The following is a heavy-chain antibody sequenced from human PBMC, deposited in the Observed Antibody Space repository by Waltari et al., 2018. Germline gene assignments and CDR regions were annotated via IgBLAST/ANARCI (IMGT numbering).Heavy chain of an antibody. D-gene: IGHD6-6*01. CDR1: GGSISSSSYY. CDR2: IYYSGST. Sequence: QLQLQESGPGLVKPSETLSPTCTVPGGSISSSSYYWGWTRQPPGKGLEWIGSIYYSGSTYYNPSLKSRVTISVDTSKNQFSLKLSSVTAADTAVYYCARKSIAARPTDAFDIWGQGTMVTVSS. J-gene: IGHJ3*02. CDR3: ARKSIAARPTDAFDI. V-gene: IGHV4-39*01.